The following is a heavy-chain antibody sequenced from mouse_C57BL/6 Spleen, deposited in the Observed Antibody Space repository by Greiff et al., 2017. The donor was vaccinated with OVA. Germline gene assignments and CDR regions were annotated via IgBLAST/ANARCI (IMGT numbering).Heavy chain of an antibody. V-gene: IGHV5-15*01. CDR3: ARHYDYDGWYFDV. J-gene: IGHJ1*03. CDR1: GFTFSDYG. D-gene: IGHD2-4*01. Sequence: EVQRVASGGGLVQPGGSLKLSCAASGFTFSDYGMAWVRQAPRKGPEWVEFISNLAYSIYYADTVTGRFTISRENAKNTLYLEMSSLRSEDTAMYYCARHYDYDGWYFDVWGTGTTVTVSS. CDR2: ISNLAYSI.